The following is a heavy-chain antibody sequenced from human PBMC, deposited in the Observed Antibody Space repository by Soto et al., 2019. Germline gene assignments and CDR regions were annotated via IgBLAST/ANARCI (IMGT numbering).Heavy chain of an antibody. CDR1: GGSISSGGYY. Sequence: SETLSLTCTVSGGSISSGGYYWSWIRQHPGKGLEWIGEINHSEGSKYNPSLKSRVTISLDVSKNQFSLKLNSVTAADTAVYYCARVDNYWGPGTLVTVSS. D-gene: IGHD3-9*01. CDR2: INHSEGS. J-gene: IGHJ4*02. CDR3: ARVDNY. V-gene: IGHV4-31*03.